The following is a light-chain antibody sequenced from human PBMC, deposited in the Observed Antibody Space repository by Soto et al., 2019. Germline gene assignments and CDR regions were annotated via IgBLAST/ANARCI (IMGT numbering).Light chain of an antibody. CDR3: SSYTRSITFV. CDR2: DVS. J-gene: IGLJ1*01. CDR1: SRDVGFYNY. V-gene: IGLV2-14*03. Sequence: QSVLTQPASVSGSPGQSITISCTGTSRDVGFYNYVSWYQHHPGKAPRLMIFDVSNRPSGVSNRFSGSKSGNTASLTISGLQAEGEADYYCSSYTRSITFVFGTGTKLTVL.